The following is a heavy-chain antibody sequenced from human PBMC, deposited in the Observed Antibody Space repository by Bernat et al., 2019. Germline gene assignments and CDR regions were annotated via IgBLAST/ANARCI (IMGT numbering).Heavy chain of an antibody. CDR3: ARVPQQLGYCFDY. J-gene: IGHJ4*02. CDR2: IYSVGST. V-gene: IGHV3-53*02. D-gene: IGHD6-6*01. Sequence: EVQLVETGGGLIQPGGSLRLSCAASGFTVSNNYMSWVRQAPGKGLQWVSVIYSVGSTYYADSVKSRFTISRDNSKNTLYLQMNSLRAEDTAVYYCARVPQQLGYCFDYWGQGTLVTVSS. CDR1: GFTVSNNY.